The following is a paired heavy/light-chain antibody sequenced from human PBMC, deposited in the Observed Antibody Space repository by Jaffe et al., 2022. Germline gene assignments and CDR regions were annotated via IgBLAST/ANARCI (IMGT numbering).Heavy chain of an antibody. V-gene: IGHV4-61*01. D-gene: IGHD3-3*01. J-gene: IGHJ5*02. CDR2: IYYSGST. CDR3: ARDGRSDFWSGGENWFDP. Sequence: QVQLQESGPGLVKPSETLSLTCTVSGGSVSSGSYYWSWIRQPPGKGLEWIGYIYYSGSTNYNPSLKSRVTISVDTSKNQFSLKLSSVTAADTAVYYCARDGRSDFWSGGENWFDPWGQGTLVTVSS. CDR1: GGSVSSGSYY.
Light chain of an antibody. J-gene: IGKJ2*01. V-gene: IGKV4-1*01. CDR3: QQYYSTPLT. CDR2: WAS. CDR1: QSVLYSSNNKNY. Sequence: DIVMTQSPDSLAVSLGERATINCKSSQSVLYSSNNKNYLAWYQQKPGQPPKLLIYWASTRESGVPDRFSGSGSGTDFTLTISSLQAEDVAVYYCQQYYSTPLTFGQGTKLEIK.